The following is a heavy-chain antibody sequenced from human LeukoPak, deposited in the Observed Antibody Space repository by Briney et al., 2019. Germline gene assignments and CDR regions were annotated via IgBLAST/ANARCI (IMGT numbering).Heavy chain of an antibody. CDR3: ARGPRRALDY. Sequence: SETLSLTCTVSGGSISSYYWSWIRQPPGKGLEWIGYIYYSGSTNYNPSLKSRVTISVDTSKNQFSLKLSSVTAADTAVYYCARGPRRALDYWGQGTLVTVSS. CDR1: GGSISSYY. CDR2: IYYSGST. V-gene: IGHV4-59*01. J-gene: IGHJ4*02.